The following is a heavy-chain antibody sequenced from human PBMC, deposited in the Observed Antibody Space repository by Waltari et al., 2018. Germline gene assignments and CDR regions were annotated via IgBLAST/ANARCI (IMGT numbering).Heavy chain of an antibody. J-gene: IGHJ4*02. CDR1: GGSINNYY. V-gene: IGHV4-59*08. CDR2: IYYSGNT. Sequence: QVQLQESGPGLVKPSETLSLTCTVSGGSINNYYWSWIRQPPGKGLEWICYIYYSGNTIYNPSLESRVTMSADTSKNQFSLKLSSVTAADTAVYYCARGMSSVWYGPFDYWGQGTLVTVSS. CDR3: ARGMSSVWYGPFDY. D-gene: IGHD6-19*01.